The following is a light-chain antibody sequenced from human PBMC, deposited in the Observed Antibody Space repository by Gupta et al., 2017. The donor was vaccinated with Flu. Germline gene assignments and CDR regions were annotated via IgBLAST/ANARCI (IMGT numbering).Light chain of an antibody. Sequence: QSVLTQPSSAPGTPVQRVTISCSGSSANVGSNTVNWYHQLPETAPNLLMFSNNRRPSGVPDRFSGSKSGTSAALASSGLQAEEEADDYCAAWDDSRNGWVFGGGTKRTVL. CDR3: AAWDDSRNGWV. CDR1: SANVGSNT. CDR2: SNN. J-gene: IGLJ3*02. V-gene: IGLV1-44*01.